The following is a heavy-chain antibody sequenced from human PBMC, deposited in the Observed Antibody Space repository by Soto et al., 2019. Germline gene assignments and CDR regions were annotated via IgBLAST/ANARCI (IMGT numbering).Heavy chain of an antibody. Sequence: PGGSLRLSCAASGFTFSSYSMNWVRQAPGKGLEWVSYISSSSSTIYYADSVKGRFTISRDNAKNSLYLQMNSLRDEDTAVYYCSRDAKPTTPYLYGMEVWGQGTTVTVSS. J-gene: IGHJ6*02. CDR3: SRDAKPTTPYLYGMEV. D-gene: IGHD1-7*01. CDR2: ISSSSSTI. V-gene: IGHV3-48*02. CDR1: GFTFSSYS.